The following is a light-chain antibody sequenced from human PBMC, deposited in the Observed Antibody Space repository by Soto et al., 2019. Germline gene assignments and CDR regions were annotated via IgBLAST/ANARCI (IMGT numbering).Light chain of an antibody. J-gene: IGLJ2*01. V-gene: IGLV2-14*01. CDR1: SSDVGGYNY. CDR2: EVS. CDR3: SSYTSSSTVV. Sequence: QSVLTQPASVSGSPGQSITISCTGTSSDVGGYNYVSWYQQQPGKAPKLMIYEVSNRPSGVSNRFSGSKSGNTASLTISGRQAEDEADYYCSSYTSSSTVVFGGGTKLTVL.